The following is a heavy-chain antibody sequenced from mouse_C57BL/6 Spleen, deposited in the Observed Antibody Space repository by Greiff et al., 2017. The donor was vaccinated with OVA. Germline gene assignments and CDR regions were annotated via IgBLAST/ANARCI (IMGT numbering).Heavy chain of an antibody. D-gene: IGHD2-4*01. Sequence: EVQGVESGTVLARPGASVKMSCKTSGYTFTSYWMHWVKQRPGQGLEWIGAIYPGNSDTSYNQKFKGKAKLTAVTSASTAYMELSSLTNEDSAVYYCTRPYDYDEDYFDYWGQGTTLTVSS. CDR2: IYPGNSDT. V-gene: IGHV1-5*01. CDR3: TRPYDYDEDYFDY. CDR1: GYTFTSYW. J-gene: IGHJ2*01.